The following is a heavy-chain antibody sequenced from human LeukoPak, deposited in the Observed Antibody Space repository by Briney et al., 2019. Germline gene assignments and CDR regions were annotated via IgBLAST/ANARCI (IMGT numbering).Heavy chain of an antibody. D-gene: IGHD3-16*01. CDR2: ISGSGDST. CDR1: GFTFNIYA. J-gene: IGHJ4*02. CDR3: AKLKLRSSSSFDY. Sequence: GGSLRLSCAGSGFTFNIYAMSCVRQAPGKGLEWDSAISGSGDSTSYGDSVKGRFTISRDNSRNTLYLQMNSLRAEDTAVYYCAKLKLRSSSSFDYWGQGTLVTVSS. V-gene: IGHV3-23*01.